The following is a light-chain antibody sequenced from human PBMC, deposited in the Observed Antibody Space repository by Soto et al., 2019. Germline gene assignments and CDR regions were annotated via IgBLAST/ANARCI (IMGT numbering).Light chain of an antibody. CDR1: SSNIGAGYD. CDR2: GNN. Sequence: QSVLTQPPSVSGAPGQRVTISCTGSSSNIGAGYDVHWYQQLPVTAPKPLIYGNNNRPSGVPDRFSGSKSGSSASLAITGLHVDDEADYYCQSYDTSLSAWVFGGGTKLTVL. V-gene: IGLV1-40*01. J-gene: IGLJ3*02. CDR3: QSYDTSLSAWV.